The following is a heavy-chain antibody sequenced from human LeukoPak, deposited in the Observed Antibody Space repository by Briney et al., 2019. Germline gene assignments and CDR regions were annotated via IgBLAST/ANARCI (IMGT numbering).Heavy chain of an antibody. CDR1: GFTFSSYE. CDR2: ISSSGSTI. CDR3: ARGVVSTLKRSGFDY. V-gene: IGHV3-48*03. D-gene: IGHD2-15*01. Sequence: GGPLRLSCAASGFTFSSYEMNWVRQAPGKGLEWVSYISSSGSTIYYADSVKGRFTISRDNAKNSLYLQMNSPGAEDTAVYYCARGVVSTLKRSGFDYWGQGTLVTVSS. J-gene: IGHJ4*02.